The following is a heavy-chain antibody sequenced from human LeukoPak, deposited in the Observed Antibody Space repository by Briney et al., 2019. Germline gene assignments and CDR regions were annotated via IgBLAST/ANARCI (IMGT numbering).Heavy chain of an antibody. D-gene: IGHD6-19*01. CDR1: GYSFTTYW. Sequence: GESLKISWKGSGYSFTTYWIGWVRQLPGKGLEWMEIVYPDDSDARYSPSFQGQVTISVDKSINTAFLQWSSLKASDTAMYYCARLSSGWCFNYGGQGTLVTVSS. V-gene: IGHV5-51*01. J-gene: IGHJ4*02. CDR3: ARLSSGWCFNY. CDR2: VYPDDSDA.